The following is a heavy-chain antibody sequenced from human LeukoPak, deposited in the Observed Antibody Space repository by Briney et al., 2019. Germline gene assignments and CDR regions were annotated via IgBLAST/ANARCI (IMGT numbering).Heavy chain of an antibody. CDR2: IKQDGSEK. CDR1: GFTFSSYW. CDR3: ARDQRYCSSSSCPWEPFDY. D-gene: IGHD2-2*01. V-gene: IGHV3-7*05. J-gene: IGHJ4*02. Sequence: GGSLRLSCAASGFTFSSYWVSWVRQAPGKGLEWVANIKQDGSEKYYVDSVKGRFTISRDNAKNSLYLQMNSLRAEDTAVYYCARDQRYCSSSSCPWEPFDYWGQGTLVTVSS.